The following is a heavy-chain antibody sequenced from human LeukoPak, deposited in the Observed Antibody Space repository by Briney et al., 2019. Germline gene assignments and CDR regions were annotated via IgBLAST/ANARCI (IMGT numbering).Heavy chain of an antibody. CDR1: GGSINSSSHY. CDR3: VRQKITTSDY. V-gene: IGHV4-39*01. CDR2: IYYSGGT. J-gene: IGHJ4*02. D-gene: IGHD3-16*01. Sequence: SETLSLTCTVSGGSINSSSHYWGWIRQPPGKGLEWIGSIYYSGGTYYNPSLKSRVTISVDTSKNQFSLKLNSVTAADTAVYYCVRQKITTSDYWGQGTLVTVPS.